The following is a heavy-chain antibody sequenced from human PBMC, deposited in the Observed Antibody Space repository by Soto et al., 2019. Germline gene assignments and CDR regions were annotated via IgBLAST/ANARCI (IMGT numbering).Heavy chain of an antibody. CDR3: ARDSMAFFDS. V-gene: IGHV4-61*01. Sequence: SETLSLTCTVSDGSVSSVSYYWTWIRQPPGKGLEWIGYIYSSGSTLYNPSLKSRVIISVDTSMNQFSLKLSSVTAADTAVYYCARDSMAFFDSWGKGTMVT. J-gene: IGHJ4*02. D-gene: IGHD5-12*01. CDR2: IYSSGST. CDR1: DGSVSSVSYY.